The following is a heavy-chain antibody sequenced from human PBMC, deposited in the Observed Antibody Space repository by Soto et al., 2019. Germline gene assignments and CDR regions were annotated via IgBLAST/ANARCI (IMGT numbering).Heavy chain of an antibody. CDR1: GFSFTNYA. Sequence: GSLRLSCEAAGFSFTNYAMNWVRQAAGKGLEWVSTISYSGANTFYADSVKGRFTISRDNSKSTLYLQMNSLRAEDMAVYYCAKPASNGYYYFDYWGQGTLVTVSS. CDR3: AKPASNGYYYFDY. J-gene: IGHJ4*01. V-gene: IGHV3-23*01. CDR2: ISYSGANT. D-gene: IGHD3-22*01.